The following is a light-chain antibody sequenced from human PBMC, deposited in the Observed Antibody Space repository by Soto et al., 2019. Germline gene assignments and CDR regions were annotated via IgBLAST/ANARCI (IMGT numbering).Light chain of an antibody. CDR2: EVT. Sequence: QSALTQPASVSGSPGQSITISCTGTSGDVGAYDFVSWYQHHPGKAPKLIIYEVTDRPSGVSNRFSGSKSGNTASLTISGLQAEDEAEYYCSSYTNINTRACVFGTGTKLTVL. V-gene: IGLV2-14*01. J-gene: IGLJ1*01. CDR1: SGDVGAYDF. CDR3: SSYTNINTRACV.